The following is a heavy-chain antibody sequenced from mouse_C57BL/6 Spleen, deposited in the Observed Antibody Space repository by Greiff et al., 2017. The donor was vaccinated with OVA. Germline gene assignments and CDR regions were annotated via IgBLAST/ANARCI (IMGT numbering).Heavy chain of an antibody. V-gene: IGHV1-42*01. CDR2: INPSTGGT. Sequence: EVKLQESGPELVKPGASVKISCKASGYSFTGYYMNWVKQSPEKSLEWIGEINPSTGGTTYNQKFKAKATLTVDKSSSTAYMQLKSLTSEDSAVYYCSRGGWYFDVWGTGTTVTVSS. CDR1: GYSFTGYY. D-gene: IGHD1-1*01. CDR3: SRGGWYFDV. J-gene: IGHJ1*03.